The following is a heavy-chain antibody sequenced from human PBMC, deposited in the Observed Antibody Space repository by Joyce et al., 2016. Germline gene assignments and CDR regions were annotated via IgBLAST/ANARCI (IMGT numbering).Heavy chain of an antibody. D-gene: IGHD2-15*01. V-gene: IGHV3-33*05. J-gene: IGHJ3*02. CDR3: ARDSEVVAASNEAFDI. CDR2: LAYDGNKE. CDR1: GFTFPNCG. Sequence: QVQLVESGGGVVQPGRSLRLSCAAFGFTFPNCGMLWARQAPGKGREGGAVLAYDGNKEYYADSVKGRFTISRDKAKSTLYLQMNSLRVEDTAVYYCARDSEVVAASNEAFDIWGQGTMVTVSS.